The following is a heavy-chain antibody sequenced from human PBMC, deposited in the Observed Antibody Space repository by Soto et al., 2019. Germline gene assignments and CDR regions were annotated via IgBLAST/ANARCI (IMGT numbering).Heavy chain of an antibody. CDR2: ISSSSSTI. J-gene: IGHJ3*02. CDR3: AREKAYDSSGYYSDAFDI. Sequence: GGSLRLSCAASGFTFSSYSMNWVRQAPGKGLEWVSYISSSSSTIYYADSVKGRFTISRDNAKNSLYLQMNSLRDEDTAVYYCAREKAYDSSGYYSDAFDIWGQGTMVTVSS. CDR1: GFTFSSYS. V-gene: IGHV3-48*02. D-gene: IGHD3-22*01.